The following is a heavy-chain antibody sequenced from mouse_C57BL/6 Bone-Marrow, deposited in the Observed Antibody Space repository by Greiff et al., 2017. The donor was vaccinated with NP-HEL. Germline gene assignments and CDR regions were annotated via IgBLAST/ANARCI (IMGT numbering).Heavy chain of an antibody. CDR2: IYPGSGNT. D-gene: IGHD2-3*01. V-gene: IGHV1-76*01. CDR1: GYTFTDYY. CDR3: ARVGDGLYFDY. J-gene: IGHJ2*01. Sequence: QVQLQQSGAELVRPGASVKLSCKASGYTFTDYYINWVKQRPGQGLEWIARIYPGSGNTYYNEKFKGKATLTAEKSSSTAYMQLSSLTSEDSAVYFCARVGDGLYFDYWGQGTTLTVSS.